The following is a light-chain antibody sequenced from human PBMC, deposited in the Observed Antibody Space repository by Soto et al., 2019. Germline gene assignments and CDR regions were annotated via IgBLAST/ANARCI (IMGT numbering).Light chain of an antibody. CDR3: QHNKTWPLS. Sequence: IVMTQSPATLSVSPGERATLSCRASQSIGSTLAWYQQKPGQTPRLLIYDASTSDTGIPDRFSGIGSGTEFTLIISSLQSEDLAVYYCQHNKTWPLSFGGGTKVE. J-gene: IGKJ4*01. V-gene: IGKV3-15*01. CDR2: DAS. CDR1: QSIGST.